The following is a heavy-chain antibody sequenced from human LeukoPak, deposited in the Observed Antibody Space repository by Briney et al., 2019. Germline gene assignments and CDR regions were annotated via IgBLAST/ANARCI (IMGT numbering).Heavy chain of an antibody. CDR1: GGTFSSYA. Sequence: GSSVKVSCKASGGTFSSYAISWVRQAPGQGLEWMGGIIPIFGTANYAQKFQGRVTITADESTSAAYMELSSLRSEDTAVYYCARGVVPAAINAFDIWGQGTMVTVSS. CDR2: IIPIFGTA. J-gene: IGHJ3*02. V-gene: IGHV1-69*01. CDR3: ARGVVPAAINAFDI. D-gene: IGHD2-2*02.